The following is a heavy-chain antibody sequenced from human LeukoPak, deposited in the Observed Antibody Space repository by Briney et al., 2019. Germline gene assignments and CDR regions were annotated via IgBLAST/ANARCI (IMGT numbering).Heavy chain of an antibody. CDR3: ARMYSFDSSAYYYDY. Sequence: SETLSLTCSVSGGSTSSGGYYWSWIRQHPVKGLGWIGYISFTGNTRYNPSLKSRLTISIDTSKNQFSVKLNSVTAADTAVYYCARMYSFDSSAYYYDYWGQGTLVTVSS. V-gene: IGHV4-31*03. D-gene: IGHD3-22*01. J-gene: IGHJ4*02. CDR1: GGSTSSGGYY. CDR2: ISFTGNT.